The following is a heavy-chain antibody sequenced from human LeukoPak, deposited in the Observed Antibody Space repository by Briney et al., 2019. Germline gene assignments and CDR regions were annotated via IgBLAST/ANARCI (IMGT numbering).Heavy chain of an antibody. CDR2: IYYSGST. CDR3: ARGNWNDERRGAFDI. Sequence: SETLSLTCTVSGGSISSYYWSWIRQPPGKGLEWIGYIYYSGSTNYNPSLKSRVTISVDTSKNQFSLKLSSVTAADTAVYYCARGNWNDERRGAFDIWGQGTMVTVSS. CDR1: GGSISSYY. J-gene: IGHJ3*02. V-gene: IGHV4-59*01. D-gene: IGHD1-1*01.